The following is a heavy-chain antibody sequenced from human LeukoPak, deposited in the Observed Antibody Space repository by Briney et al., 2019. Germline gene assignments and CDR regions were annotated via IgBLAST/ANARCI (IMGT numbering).Heavy chain of an antibody. Sequence: GESLKISCAASGFTFSMYAMSWVRQAPGKGLEWVSTISSSGGSTYYADSVKGRFTTSRDNSKNTLYLQMNSLRAEDTAVYYCAKATPATAAFESWGQGTLLTVSS. V-gene: IGHV3-23*01. CDR1: GFTFSMYA. CDR3: AKATPATAAFES. CDR2: ISSSGGST. J-gene: IGHJ4*02. D-gene: IGHD6-13*01.